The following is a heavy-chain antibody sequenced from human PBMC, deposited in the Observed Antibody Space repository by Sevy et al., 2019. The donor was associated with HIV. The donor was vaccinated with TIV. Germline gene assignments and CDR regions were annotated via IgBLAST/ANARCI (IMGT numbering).Heavy chain of an antibody. J-gene: IGHJ6*02. D-gene: IGHD6-19*01. V-gene: IGHV3-30*18. Sequence: GGSLRLSCAASAFTFSSYGMHWVRQAPGKGLEWVAVISYDGSNKYYADSVKGRFTISRDNSKNTLYLQMNSLRAEDTAVYYCAKEGGYSSGWYNYYYGMDVWGQGTTVTVSS. CDR1: AFTFSSYG. CDR2: ISYDGSNK. CDR3: AKEGGYSSGWYNYYYGMDV.